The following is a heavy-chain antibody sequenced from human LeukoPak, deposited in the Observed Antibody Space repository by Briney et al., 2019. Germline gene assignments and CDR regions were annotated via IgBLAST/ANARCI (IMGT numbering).Heavy chain of an antibody. Sequence: PSETLSLTCTVSGGSISSYYWSWIRQPAGKGLEWIGRIYTSGSTNYNPSLKSRVTMSVDTSKNQFSLKLSSVTAADTAVYYCARSSRFWRGLSGWFDPWGQGTLVTVSS. D-gene: IGHD3-3*01. CDR1: GGSISSYY. V-gene: IGHV4-4*07. CDR3: ARSSRFWRGLSGWFDP. J-gene: IGHJ5*02. CDR2: IYTSGST.